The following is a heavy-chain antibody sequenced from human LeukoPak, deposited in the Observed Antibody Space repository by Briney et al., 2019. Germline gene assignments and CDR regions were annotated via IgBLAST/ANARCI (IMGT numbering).Heavy chain of an antibody. Sequence: SETLSLTCAVSGGSISSGGYSWSWIRQPPGKGLEWIGYIYHSGSTYYNPSLKSRVTISVDRSKNQFSLKLSSVTAADTAVYYCARTPYCSSTSCYTFFDYWGQGTLVTVSS. CDR1: GGSISSGGYS. D-gene: IGHD2-2*02. CDR2: IYHSGST. V-gene: IGHV4-30-2*01. J-gene: IGHJ4*02. CDR3: ARTPYCSSTSCYTFFDY.